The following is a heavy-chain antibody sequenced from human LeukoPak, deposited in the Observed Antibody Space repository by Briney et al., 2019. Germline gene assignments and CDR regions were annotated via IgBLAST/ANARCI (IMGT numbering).Heavy chain of an antibody. Sequence: GGSLRLSCAASGFSFSSYAMSWVRQAPGKGLEWVSVIYSGGSTYYADSVKGRFTISRDNSKNTLYLQMNSLRAEDTAVYYCARPSRYGDLGYWGQGTLVTVSS. CDR1: GFSFSSYA. CDR3: ARPSRYGDLGY. V-gene: IGHV3-53*01. CDR2: IYSGGST. D-gene: IGHD4-17*01. J-gene: IGHJ4*02.